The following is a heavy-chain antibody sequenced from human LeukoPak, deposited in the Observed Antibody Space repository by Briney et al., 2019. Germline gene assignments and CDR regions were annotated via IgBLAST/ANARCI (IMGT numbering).Heavy chain of an antibody. CDR3: ARDYGDYGDY. D-gene: IGHD4-17*01. Sequence: GGSLRLSCAASGFTFSSYAMNWVRQAPGKGLEWVSGISGSGGSTYYADSVKGRFTISRDNAKNSLYLQMNSLRAEDTAVYYCARDYGDYGDYWGQGTLVTVSS. J-gene: IGHJ4*02. CDR1: GFTFSSYA. CDR2: ISGSGGST. V-gene: IGHV3-23*01.